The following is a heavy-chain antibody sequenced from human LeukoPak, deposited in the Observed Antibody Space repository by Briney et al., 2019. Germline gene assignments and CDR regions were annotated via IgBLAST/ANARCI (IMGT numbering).Heavy chain of an antibody. CDR2: IHCSGST. D-gene: IGHD3-10*01. CDR1: GGSISSYY. Sequence: PSETLSLTCTVSGGSISSYYWSWIRQPPGKGLEWIGYIHCSGSTNYNPSLKSRVTISVDTSKNQFSLKLSSVTAADTAVYYCARDGRRFGELLVYWGQGTLVTVSS. J-gene: IGHJ4*02. CDR3: ARDGRRFGELLVY. V-gene: IGHV4-59*01.